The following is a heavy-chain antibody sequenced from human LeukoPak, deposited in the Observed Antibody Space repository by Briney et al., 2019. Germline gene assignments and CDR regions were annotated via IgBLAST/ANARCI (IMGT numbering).Heavy chain of an antibody. Sequence: SETLSLTCTVSGGSISSGDYYWSWIRQPPGKGLEWIGYIYYSGSTNYNPSLKSRVTISVDTSKNQFSLKLSSVTAADTAVYYCARGVYIAAAQYAYWGQGTLVTVSS. CDR1: GGSISSGDYY. CDR2: IYYSGST. V-gene: IGHV4-30-4*02. D-gene: IGHD6-13*01. J-gene: IGHJ4*02. CDR3: ARGVYIAAAQYAY.